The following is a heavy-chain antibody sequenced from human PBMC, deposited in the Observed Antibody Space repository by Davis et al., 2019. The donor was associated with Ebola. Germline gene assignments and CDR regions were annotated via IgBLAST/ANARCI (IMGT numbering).Heavy chain of an antibody. CDR3: AKLNTVTTWPVVGY. V-gene: IGHV3-7*03. CDR1: GFTFSSYA. J-gene: IGHJ4*02. CDR2: IKQDGGEK. Sequence: GESLKISCAASGFTFSSYAMHWVRQAPGKGLEWVANIKQDGGEKHHVDSVKGRFTISRDNAKNSLYLQMNSLRAEDTAVYYCAKLNTVTTWPVVGYWGQGTLVTVSS. D-gene: IGHD4-11*01.